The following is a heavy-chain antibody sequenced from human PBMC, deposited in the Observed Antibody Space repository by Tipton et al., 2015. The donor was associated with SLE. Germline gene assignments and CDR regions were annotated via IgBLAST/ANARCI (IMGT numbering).Heavy chain of an antibody. CDR3: ARDGGLSGAFDI. V-gene: IGHV3-30*04. CDR2: ISYDGSNK. CDR1: GFTFSSYA. D-gene: IGHD4/OR15-4a*01. J-gene: IGHJ3*02. Sequence: SLRLSCAASGFTFSSYAMHWVRQAPGKGLEWVAVISYDGSNKYYADSVKGRFTIPRDNSKNTLYLQMNSLRAEDTAVYYCARDGGLSGAFDIWGQGTMVTVSS.